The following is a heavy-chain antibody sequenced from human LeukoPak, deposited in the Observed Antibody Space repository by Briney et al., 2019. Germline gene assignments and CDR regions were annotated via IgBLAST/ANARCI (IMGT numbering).Heavy chain of an antibody. J-gene: IGHJ4*02. CDR3: ARGVVGLKPLDY. Sequence: GGSLRLSCAASGFAVSTTYMAWVRQAPGKGLEWVSFMYGAANIYYADPVKGRFTVSRDNSNNILYLQMNNLEAADTAVYYCARGVVGLKPLDYWGQGTLVTVSS. CDR2: MYGAANI. CDR1: GFAVSTTY. D-gene: IGHD1-26*01. V-gene: IGHV3-53*01.